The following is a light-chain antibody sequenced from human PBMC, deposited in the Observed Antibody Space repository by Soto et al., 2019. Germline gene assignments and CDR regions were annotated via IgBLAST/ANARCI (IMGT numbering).Light chain of an antibody. CDR3: QQYGSSGT. CDR2: GAS. V-gene: IGKV3-20*01. Sequence: EVVMTQSPACLSASPRERVTLSCRASQNIRSSLAWYQQRPGQAPRLLIYGASNRATGIPDRFSGSGSGTDFTLTISRLEPEDFAVYYCQQYGSSGTFGQGTKVDIK. CDR1: QNIRSS. J-gene: IGKJ1*01.